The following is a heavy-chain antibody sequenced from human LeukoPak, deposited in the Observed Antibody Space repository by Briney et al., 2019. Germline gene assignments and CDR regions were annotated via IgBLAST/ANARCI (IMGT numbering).Heavy chain of an antibody. CDR3: ARVPYYDFWSGYLVDY. V-gene: IGHV1-18*01. J-gene: IGHJ4*02. CDR1: GYTFTSYG. CDR2: ISAYNGNT. D-gene: IGHD3-3*01. Sequence: EASVKVSCRASGYTFTSYGISWVRQAPGQGLEWMGWISAYNGNTNYAQKLQGRVTMTTDTSTSTACMELRSLRSDDTAVYYCARVPYYDFWSGYLVDYWGQGTLVTVSS.